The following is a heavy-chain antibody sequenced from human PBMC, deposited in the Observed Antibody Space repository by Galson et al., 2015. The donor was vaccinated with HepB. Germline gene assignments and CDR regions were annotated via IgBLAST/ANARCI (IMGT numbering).Heavy chain of an antibody. D-gene: IGHD6-13*01. V-gene: IGHV3-30-3*01. J-gene: IGHJ6*02. Sequence: SLRLSCAASGFTFSSYAMHWVRQAPGKGLEWVAVISYDGSNKYYADSVKGRFTISRDNSKNTLYLQMNSLRAEDTAVYYCARELLRSSSWVYYYYYGMDVWGQGTTVTVSS. CDR1: GFTFSSYA. CDR2: ISYDGSNK. CDR3: ARELLRSSSWVYYYYYGMDV.